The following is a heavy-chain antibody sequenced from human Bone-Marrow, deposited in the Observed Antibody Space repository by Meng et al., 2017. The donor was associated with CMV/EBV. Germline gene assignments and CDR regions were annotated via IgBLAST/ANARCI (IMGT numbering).Heavy chain of an antibody. CDR3: ARGGDDCSSTTCYYY. D-gene: IGHD2-2*01. CDR1: GGTFSSYA. Sequence: ASVKVSCKASGGTFSSYAISWVRQAPGQGLEWMGGINPNSGGTNYAQKFQGRVTMTRDTSINTAYMELSRLRSDDTAVYYCARGGDDCSSTTCYYYWGQGTLVTVSS. CDR2: INPNSGGT. J-gene: IGHJ4*02. V-gene: IGHV1-2*02.